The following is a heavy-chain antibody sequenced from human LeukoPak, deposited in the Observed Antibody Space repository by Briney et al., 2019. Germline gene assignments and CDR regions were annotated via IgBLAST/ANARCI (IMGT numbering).Heavy chain of an antibody. CDR3: ARGSGYSYGRFYDY. J-gene: IGHJ4*02. CDR1: GFTFSSYS. D-gene: IGHD5-18*01. V-gene: IGHV3-21*01. CDR2: ISSSSSYI. Sequence: GGSLRLSCAASGFTFSSYSMNWVRQAPGKGLEWVSSISSSSSYICYADSVKGRFTISRDNAKNSLYLQMNSLRAEDTAVYYCARGSGYSYGRFYDYWGQGTLVTVSS.